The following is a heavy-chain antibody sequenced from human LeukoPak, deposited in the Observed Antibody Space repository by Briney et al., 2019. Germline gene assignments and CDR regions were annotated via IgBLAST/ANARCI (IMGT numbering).Heavy chain of an antibody. V-gene: IGHV4-34*01. CDR3: ARGRNYYDSSGYTGDYFDY. CDR1: GGSFSGYY. J-gene: IGHJ4*02. D-gene: IGHD3-22*01. CDR2: INHSGST. Sequence: PSETLSLTCAVYGGSFSGYYWSWIRQPPGKGLEWIGEINHSGSTNYNPSLKSRVTTSVDTSKNQFSLKLSSVTAADTAVYYCARGRNYYDSSGYTGDYFDYWGQGTLVTVSS.